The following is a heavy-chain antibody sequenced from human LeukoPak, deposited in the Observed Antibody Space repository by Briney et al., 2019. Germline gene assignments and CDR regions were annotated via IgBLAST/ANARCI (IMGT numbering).Heavy chain of an antibody. Sequence: SETLSLTCTVSGGSISSSSYYWSWIRQPPGKGLEWIGYIYYSGSTNYNPSLKSRVTISVDTSKNQFSLKLSSVTAADTAVYYCARGYGDYAPPYFDYWGQGTLVTVSS. CDR1: GGSISSSSYY. J-gene: IGHJ4*02. V-gene: IGHV4-61*01. CDR3: ARGYGDYAPPYFDY. D-gene: IGHD4-17*01. CDR2: IYYSGST.